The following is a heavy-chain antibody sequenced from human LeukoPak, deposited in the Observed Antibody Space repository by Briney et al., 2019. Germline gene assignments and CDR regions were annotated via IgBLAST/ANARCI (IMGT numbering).Heavy chain of an antibody. CDR1: GFTFSSYG. D-gene: IGHD5-12*01. J-gene: IGHJ4*02. CDR3: ARERRRIVATTYYFDY. Sequence: LRLSCAASGFTFSSYGMHWVRQPPGKGLEWIGEINHSGSTNYNPSLKSRVTISVDTSKNQFSLKLSSVTAADTAVYYCARERRRIVATTYYFDYWGQGTLVTVSS. CDR2: INHSGST. V-gene: IGHV4-34*01.